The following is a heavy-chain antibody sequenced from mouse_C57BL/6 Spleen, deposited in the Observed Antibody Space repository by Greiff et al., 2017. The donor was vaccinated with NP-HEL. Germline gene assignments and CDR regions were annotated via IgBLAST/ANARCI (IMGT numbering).Heavy chain of an antibody. Sequence: QVQLQQSGPELVKPGASVKISCKASGYAFTSYWMNWVKQRPGKGLEWIGQIYPGDGDTSYNGKFKGKATLTADKSSSTAYMQLSSLTSEDSAVYFCARDLLNYFDDWGQGTTRTVSA. CDR2: IYPGDGDT. D-gene: IGHD2-1*01. CDR1: GYAFTSYW. CDR3: ARDLLNYFDD. J-gene: IGHJ2*01. V-gene: IGHV1-80*01.